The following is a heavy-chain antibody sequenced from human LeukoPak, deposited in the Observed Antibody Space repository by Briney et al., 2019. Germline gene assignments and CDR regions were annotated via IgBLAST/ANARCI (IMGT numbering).Heavy chain of an antibody. CDR2: VNKDGSEK. V-gene: IGHV3-7*03. J-gene: IGHJ6*02. CDR3: ARNNDMDV. CDR1: GFILSNHW. Sequence: GSSLRLSCAASGFILSNHWMTWVRQAPGKGPEWVANVNKDGSEKYYVDSVKGRFTIPRDTAKSSLYLQMNNLRAEDTALYYCARNNDMDVWGQGTTVIVSS. D-gene: IGHD1/OR15-1a*01.